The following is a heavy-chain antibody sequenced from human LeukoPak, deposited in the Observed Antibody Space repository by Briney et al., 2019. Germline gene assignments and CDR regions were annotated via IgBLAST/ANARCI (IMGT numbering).Heavy chain of an antibody. Sequence: PGGSLRLSCAASGFTFSDYYMAWIRQAPGKGLEWISYITGPGSNIDYADSVKGRFTISRDNGQNSLYLQLNSLRADDTAVYYCVRVNYGFDSWGQGTLVTVSS. CDR3: VRVNYGFDS. V-gene: IGHV3-11*04. CDR2: ITGPGSNI. CDR1: GFTFSDYY. J-gene: IGHJ4*02. D-gene: IGHD3-10*01.